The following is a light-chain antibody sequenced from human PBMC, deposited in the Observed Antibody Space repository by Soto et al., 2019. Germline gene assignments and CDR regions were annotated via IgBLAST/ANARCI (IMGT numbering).Light chain of an antibody. V-gene: IGKV1-27*01. CDR3: QQYDNVFT. CDR1: QGIRNY. J-gene: IGKJ1*01. CDR2: ATS. Sequence: DIQMTQSPSSLSASVGDRVTITCRASQGIRNYLAWYQQKPGKVPKLLIYATSTLQSGVPSRFSGSGSGTNFTFTISSLQPEDIATYYCQQYDNVFTFGQGTKVDIK.